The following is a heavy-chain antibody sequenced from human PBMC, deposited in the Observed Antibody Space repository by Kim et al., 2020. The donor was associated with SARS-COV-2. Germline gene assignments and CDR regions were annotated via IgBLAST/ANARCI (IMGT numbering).Heavy chain of an antibody. Sequence: GGSLRLSCAASGIIFSGTAIHWVRQASGKGLEWVGRIRGDDNNYATAYGVSVRGRFTISRDDSKDTTYLEMNSLNSEDTAIYYCARTPPYSDDYWDAFDIWGQGTMVTVSS. D-gene: IGHD5-12*01. CDR2: IRGDDNNYAT. CDR3: ARTPPYSDDYWDAFDI. CDR1: GIIFSGTA. J-gene: IGHJ3*02. V-gene: IGHV3-73*01.